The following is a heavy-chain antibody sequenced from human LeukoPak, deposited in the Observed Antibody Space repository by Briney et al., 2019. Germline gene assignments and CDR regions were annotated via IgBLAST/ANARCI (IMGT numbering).Heavy chain of an antibody. CDR1: GFIFSSYS. CDR3: ARGRVITMVRGVLVY. Sequence: GGSLRLSCAASGFIFSSYSMNWVRQAPGKGLEWVSYISSSSSTIYYADSVKGRFTISRDNAKNSLYLQMNSLRAEDTAVYYCARGRVITMVRGVLVYWGQGTLVTVSS. J-gene: IGHJ4*02. V-gene: IGHV3-48*01. D-gene: IGHD3-10*01. CDR2: ISSSSSTI.